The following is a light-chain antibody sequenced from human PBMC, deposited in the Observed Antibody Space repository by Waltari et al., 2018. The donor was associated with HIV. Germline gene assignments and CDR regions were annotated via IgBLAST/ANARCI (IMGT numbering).Light chain of an antibody. CDR1: SSTIGATFD. J-gene: IGLJ1*01. V-gene: IGLV1-40*02. CDR2: ATS. CDR3: QSFDSSLNAYV. Sequence: QSVLTQPPSVSGAPGQRVIISCTGSSSTIGATFDVHWYQLLPATAPKLLIYATSNRPSGVPDRFSGSKSGTSASLAITGLQAEDEAEYYCQSFDSSLNAYVFGPGTTVVVL.